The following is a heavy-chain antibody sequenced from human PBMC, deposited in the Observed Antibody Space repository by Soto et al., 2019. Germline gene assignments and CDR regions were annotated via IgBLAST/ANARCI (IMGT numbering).Heavy chain of an antibody. V-gene: IGHV3-23*01. CDR3: AKVEYGDYAPTPTEIIDY. CDR2: ISGSGGGT. J-gene: IGHJ4*02. Sequence: GGSLRLSCTASGFTFSSFFMNWVRQAPGKGPEWVSAISGSGGGTYYADSVKGRFTISRDNSKNTLYLQMNSLRAEDTAVYYCAKVEYGDYAPTPTEIIDYWGQGTLVTVSS. CDR1: GFTFSSFF. D-gene: IGHD4-17*01.